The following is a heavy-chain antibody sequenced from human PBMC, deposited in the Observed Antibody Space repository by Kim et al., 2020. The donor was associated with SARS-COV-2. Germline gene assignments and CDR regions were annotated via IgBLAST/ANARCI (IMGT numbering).Heavy chain of an antibody. CDR2: IYYSGST. D-gene: IGHD6-19*01. CDR1: GGSISSSSYY. CDR3: ARHSSGWLFGRRSWFDP. J-gene: IGHJ5*02. V-gene: IGHV4-39*01. Sequence: SETLSLTCTVSGGSISSSSYYWGWIRQPPGKGLEWIGSIYYSGSTYYNPSLKSRVTISVDTSKNQFSLKLSSVTAADTAVYYCARHSSGWLFGRRSWFDPWGQGTLVTVSS.